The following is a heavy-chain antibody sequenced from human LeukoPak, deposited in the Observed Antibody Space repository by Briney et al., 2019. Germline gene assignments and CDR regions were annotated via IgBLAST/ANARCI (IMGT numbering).Heavy chain of an antibody. J-gene: IGHJ4*02. CDR1: GFTFSTYW. D-gene: IGHD6-13*01. CDR2: INEDGSEK. Sequence: PGGSLRLSCAASGFTFSTYWMTWVRQAPGKGLEWVANINEDGSEKFYVDSVKGRFTIYRDNAKKSVYLQINSLIAEDTALYYCARDQGAAGDYWGQGTLVTVSS. V-gene: IGHV3-7*01. CDR3: ARDQGAAGDY.